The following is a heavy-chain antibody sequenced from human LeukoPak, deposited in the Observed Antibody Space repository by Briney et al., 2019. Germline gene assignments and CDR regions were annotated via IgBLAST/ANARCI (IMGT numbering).Heavy chain of an antibody. D-gene: IGHD3-16*02. J-gene: IGHJ4*02. CDR3: RKGSREYYYVGGSYRVPSSSDY. Sequence: PGGSLRRSCAASGCTSGLTFSNYAMSWVRQARGKGLERNSVISSSGGSTYYTDSMNGRSTISRDNSKNTLYRQMDSLRDDETAVYDCRKGSREYYYVGGSYRVPSSSDYWGQGNLRTVSS. CDR1: GCTSGLTFSNYA. CDR2: ISSSGGST. V-gene: IGHV3-23*01.